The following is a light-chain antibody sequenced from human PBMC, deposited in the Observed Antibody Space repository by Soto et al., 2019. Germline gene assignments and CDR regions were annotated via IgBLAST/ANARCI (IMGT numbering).Light chain of an antibody. V-gene: IGLV1-40*01. CDR2: GDN. CDR1: NSNIGAAYG. Sequence: QSVLTQPPSVSGAPGQRVTISCTGSNSNIGAAYGVHWYQQPPGTAPKLLIYGDNNRPSGVPDRFSGSRSGTSASLAITGLQAEDEADYYCQSYDSSLDGVVFGGGTTLTVL. J-gene: IGLJ2*01. CDR3: QSYDSSLDGVV.